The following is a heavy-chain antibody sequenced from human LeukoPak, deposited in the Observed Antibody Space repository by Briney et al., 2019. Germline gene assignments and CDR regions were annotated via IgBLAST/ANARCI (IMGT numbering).Heavy chain of an antibody. Sequence: GGSLRLSCAASGFTFSSSGMRWVRQAPGKGLEGVALIRSDGSNKYYADSVKGRFTVSRDNSKDTLYLQMNSLRPDDTAVYYCAKDIPSSSWYLGYWGQGTLVTVSS. D-gene: IGHD6-13*01. V-gene: IGHV3-30*02. CDR3: AKDIPSSSWYLGY. CDR1: GFTFSSSG. CDR2: IRSDGSNK. J-gene: IGHJ4*02.